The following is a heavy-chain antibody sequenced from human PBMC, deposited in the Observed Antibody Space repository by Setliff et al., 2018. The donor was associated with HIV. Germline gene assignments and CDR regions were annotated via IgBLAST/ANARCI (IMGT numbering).Heavy chain of an antibody. CDR3: ARKGVDLYFGVDAFDM. J-gene: IGHJ3*02. CDR1: GGSFTNYF. V-gene: IGHV4-34*01. CDR2: INHSGRT. Sequence: PSETLSLTCAVYGGSFTNYFWSWIRQSPGKGLEWIGEINHSGRTKYNPSLKSRVTMSVDTSKNQFSLKMTSVTAADTALYYCARKGVDLYFGVDAFDMWGQGTMVTVSS. D-gene: IGHD3-10*01.